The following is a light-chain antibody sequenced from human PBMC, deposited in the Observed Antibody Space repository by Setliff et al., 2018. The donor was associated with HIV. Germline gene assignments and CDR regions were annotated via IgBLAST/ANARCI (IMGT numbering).Light chain of an antibody. V-gene: IGLV2-8*01. Sequence: QSALTQPPYASGSPGQSVTISCTGTSSDVGGYNFVSWYQHHPGNAPKLMIYDVSKRPSGVPDRFSGSKSGNTASLTVSGLQAEDEADYYCSSYAGSSFYVFGTGTKVTV. CDR3: SSYAGSSFYV. CDR2: DVS. J-gene: IGLJ1*01. CDR1: SSDVGGYNF.